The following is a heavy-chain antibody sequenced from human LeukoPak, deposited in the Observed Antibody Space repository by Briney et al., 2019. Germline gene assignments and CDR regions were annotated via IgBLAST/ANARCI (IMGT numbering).Heavy chain of an antibody. CDR3: ASTGYSSGWYRH. D-gene: IGHD6-19*01. V-gene: IGHV1-46*01. CDR1: GYTFPSYF. Sequence: ASVKVSCKASGYTFPSYFMHWVRQAPGQGLEWMGIINPSGGSTSYAQKFQGRVTMTRDTSTSTVYMELSSLRSEDTAVYYCASTGYSSGWYRHWGQGTLVTVSS. J-gene: IGHJ4*02. CDR2: INPSGGST.